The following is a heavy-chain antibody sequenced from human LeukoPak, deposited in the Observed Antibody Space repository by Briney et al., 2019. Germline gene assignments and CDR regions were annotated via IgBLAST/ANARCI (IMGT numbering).Heavy chain of an antibody. CDR1: GFTFSSYR. Sequence: GGSLRLSCAASGFTFSSYRMSWVRQAPGKGLEWVANIKQDESEKYHVDSVKGRFTISRDNAKNSLYLQMNSLRAEDTAVYYCAREDERGQWLVGDDFDYWGQGSLVIVSS. CDR2: IKQDESEK. D-gene: IGHD6-19*01. CDR3: AREDERGQWLVGDDFDY. V-gene: IGHV3-7*01. J-gene: IGHJ4*02.